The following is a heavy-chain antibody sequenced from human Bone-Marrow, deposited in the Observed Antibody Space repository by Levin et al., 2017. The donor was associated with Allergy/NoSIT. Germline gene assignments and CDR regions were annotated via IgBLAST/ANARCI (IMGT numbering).Heavy chain of an antibody. Sequence: SVKVSCKASEDTFVSYSVTWVRQAPGQGLEWMGRIIPSLDIEKYAQKFEDRVTITAVKSTTTVYLELGSLRSDDTAVYYCARPLAYGGTDAFDIWGQGTMLTVSS. CDR2: IIPSLDIE. CDR1: EDTFVSYS. CDR3: ARPLAYGGTDAFDI. J-gene: IGHJ3*02. V-gene: IGHV1-69*02. D-gene: IGHD4-23*01.